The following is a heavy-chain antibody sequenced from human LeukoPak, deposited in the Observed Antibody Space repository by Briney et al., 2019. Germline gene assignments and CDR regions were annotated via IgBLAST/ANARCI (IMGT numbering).Heavy chain of an antibody. D-gene: IGHD6-13*01. CDR2: ISGNGGST. CDR1: GFTFSSSA. Sequence: PPGGSLRLSCAASGFTFSSSAMHWVRQAPGKGLEFVSGISGNGGSTDYGNSVKGRFTISRDSSKKTLFLQMGSLRTEDMAVYYCARGSSSWYGYFDNWGQGTLVTVSS. V-gene: IGHV3-64*01. CDR3: ARGSSSWYGYFDN. J-gene: IGHJ4*02.